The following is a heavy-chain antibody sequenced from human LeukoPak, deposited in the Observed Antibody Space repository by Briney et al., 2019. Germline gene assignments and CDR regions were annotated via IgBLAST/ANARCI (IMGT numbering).Heavy chain of an antibody. CDR3: AGDRNYYGSGSYRGWFDP. V-gene: IGHV3-33*01. Sequence: GRSLRLSCAASGFTFSSYGMHWVRQAPGKGLEWVAVIWYDGSNKYYADSVKGRFTISRDNSKNTLYLQMNSLRAEDTAVYYCAGDRNYYGSGSYRGWFDPWGQGTLVTVSS. CDR1: GFTFSSYG. D-gene: IGHD3-10*01. J-gene: IGHJ5*02. CDR2: IWYDGSNK.